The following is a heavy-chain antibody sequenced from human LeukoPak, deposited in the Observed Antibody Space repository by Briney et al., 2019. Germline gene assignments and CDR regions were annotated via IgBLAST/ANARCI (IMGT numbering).Heavy chain of an antibody. CDR2: ISYDGSNK. V-gene: IGHV3-30-3*01. Sequence: AGGSLRLSCAASGFTFSSYAMHWVRQAPGKGLEWVAVISYDGSNKYYADSVKGRFTISRDNSKTTLYLQMNSLRAEDTAVYYCARVDPRLPEQPFDYWGQGTLVTVSS. CDR3: ARVDPRLPEQPFDY. CDR1: GFTFSSYA. D-gene: IGHD1/OR15-1a*01. J-gene: IGHJ4*02.